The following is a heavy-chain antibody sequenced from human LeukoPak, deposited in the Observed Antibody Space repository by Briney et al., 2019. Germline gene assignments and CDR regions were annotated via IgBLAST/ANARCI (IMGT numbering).Heavy chain of an antibody. Sequence: PSETLSLTCTVSGGSISSHYWSWIRQPPGKGLEWIGYIYYSGSTNYNPSLKSRVTMSVDTSKNQFSLKLSSVTAADTAVYYCARDVLRFLEWPRGSYYYYMDVWGKGTTVTVSS. CDR2: IYYSGST. CDR1: GGSISSHY. CDR3: ARDVLRFLEWPRGSYYYYMDV. D-gene: IGHD3-3*01. J-gene: IGHJ6*03. V-gene: IGHV4-59*11.